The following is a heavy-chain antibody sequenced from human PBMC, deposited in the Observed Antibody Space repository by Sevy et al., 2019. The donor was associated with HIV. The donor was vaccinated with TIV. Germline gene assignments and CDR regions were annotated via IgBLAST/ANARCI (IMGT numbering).Heavy chain of an antibody. CDR1: GFRFSSYE. CDR2: ISNSGINI. V-gene: IGHV3-48*03. D-gene: IGHD4-17*01. J-gene: IGHJ4*02. Sequence: GGSLRLSCAASGFRFSSYEMNWVRQAPGKGLEWVASISNSGINIYYSDSVRGRFTISRDTAKNSLYLQMNSLRAEDTAVYYCARDLPPSATTVAHFDYWGQGTLVTVSS. CDR3: ARDLPPSATTVAHFDY.